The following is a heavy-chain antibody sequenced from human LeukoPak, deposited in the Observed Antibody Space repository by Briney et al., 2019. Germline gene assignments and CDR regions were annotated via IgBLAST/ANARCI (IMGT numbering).Heavy chain of an antibody. CDR3: AREPASIDSSGYSYGY. J-gene: IGHJ4*02. Sequence: PGGSLRLSCAASGFTFSSYEMNWVRQAPGKGLEWVSYISSSGSAIYYADSVKGRFTISRDNTRNSLYLQMNSLRAEDTAVYYCAREPASIDSSGYSYGYWGQGTLVTVSS. CDR2: ISSSGSAI. V-gene: IGHV3-48*03. D-gene: IGHD3-22*01. CDR1: GFTFSSYE.